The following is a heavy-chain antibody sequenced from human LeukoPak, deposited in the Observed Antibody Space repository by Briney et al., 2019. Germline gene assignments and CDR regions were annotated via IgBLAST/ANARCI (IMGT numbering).Heavy chain of an antibody. CDR1: GFTFSSYA. J-gene: IGHJ4*02. V-gene: IGHV3-23*01. CDR2: TSGSGGIT. Sequence: GGSLRLSCAASGFTFSSYAMSWVRQAPGKGLEWVSVTSGSGGITYYADSVKGRFTISRDNSKNTLYLQMNSLRAEDTAVYYCAKDIGLYYYDTWGQGTLVTVSS. D-gene: IGHD3-22*01. CDR3: AKDIGLYYYDT.